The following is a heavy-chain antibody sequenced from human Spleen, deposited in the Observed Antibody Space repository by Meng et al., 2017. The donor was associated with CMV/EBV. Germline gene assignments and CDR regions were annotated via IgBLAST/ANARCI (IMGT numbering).Heavy chain of an antibody. Sequence: GESLKISCAASGFTFSSYAMSWVRQAPGKGLEWVSAISGSGGSTYYADSVKGRFTISRGNSKITLYLQMNSLRAEDTAVYYCAKGGVRGVISPFWGQGTLVTVSS. CDR2: ISGSGGST. J-gene: IGHJ4*02. CDR1: GFTFSSYA. V-gene: IGHV3-23*01. D-gene: IGHD3-10*01. CDR3: AKGGVRGVISPF.